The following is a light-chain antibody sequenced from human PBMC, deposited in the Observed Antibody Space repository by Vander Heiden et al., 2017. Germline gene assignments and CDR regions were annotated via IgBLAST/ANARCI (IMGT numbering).Light chain of an antibody. CDR1: NIGSKS. CDR3: YVWDSSSDHRGV. J-gene: IGLJ2*01. CDR2: DYS. V-gene: IGLV3-21*02. Sequence: SYVLTQPPSVSVAPGQTARITCGGNNIGSKSVHWYQQKPGQAPVLVCYDYSDRPSGIPERFSCSNSGNTATPTISRVEAGDEADYDGYVWDSSSDHRGVFGGGTKLTVL.